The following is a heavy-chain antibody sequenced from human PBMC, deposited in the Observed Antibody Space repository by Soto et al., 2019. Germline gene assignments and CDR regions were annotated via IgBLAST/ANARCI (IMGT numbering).Heavy chain of an antibody. CDR1: GFTFSDHY. CDR2: NRNQVRGYTT. CDR3: ARVVDYLGSGSGSYYLIDV. D-gene: IGHD3-10*01. V-gene: IGHV3-72*01. J-gene: IGHJ6*02. Sequence: VQLVESGGSLVQPGGSLRLSCAVSGFTFSDHYMDWVRQAPGKGLKWIARNRNQVRGYTTEYAASVQGRFTVSRDDSDHTLYLQMHSLQTEDTAVYYCARVVDYLGSGSGSYYLIDVWGQGTKVTVSS.